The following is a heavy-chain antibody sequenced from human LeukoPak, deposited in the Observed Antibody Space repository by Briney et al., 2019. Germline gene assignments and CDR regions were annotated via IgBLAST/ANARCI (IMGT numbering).Heavy chain of an antibody. Sequence: GASAKVSCKASGGTFSSYAISWVRQAPGQGLEWMGGIIPIFGTANYAQKFQGRVTITTDESTSTAYMELSSLRSEDTAVYYCASGVVYYYYYYMDVWGKGTTVTVSS. CDR1: GGTFSSYA. J-gene: IGHJ6*03. CDR3: ASGVVYYYYYYMDV. V-gene: IGHV1-69*05. D-gene: IGHD3-3*01. CDR2: IIPIFGTA.